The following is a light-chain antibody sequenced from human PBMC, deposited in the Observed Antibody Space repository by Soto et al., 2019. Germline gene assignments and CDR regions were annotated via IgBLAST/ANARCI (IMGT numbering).Light chain of an antibody. CDR1: QSVSSN. Sequence: EIVMTQSLATLSVSPGERATLSCRASQSVSSNLAWYQQKPGQAPRLLIYRASTRATGIPARFSGSGSGTEFTLTISSLQSEDFAVYYCQQYNNWPRAFGQGTKVEIK. V-gene: IGKV3-15*01. CDR3: QQYNNWPRA. CDR2: RAS. J-gene: IGKJ1*01.